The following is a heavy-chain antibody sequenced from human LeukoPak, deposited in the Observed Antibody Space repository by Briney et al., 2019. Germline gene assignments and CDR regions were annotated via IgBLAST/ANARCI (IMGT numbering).Heavy chain of an antibody. CDR2: INTDGSST. J-gene: IGHJ6*03. CDR3: ALTDYYYYYYMDV. Sequence: GGSLRPSCAASGFTFSSYWMHWVRQAPGKGLVWVSRINTDGSSTSYADSVKGRFTISRDNAKNTLYLQMNSLRAEDTAVYYCALTDYYYYYYMDVWGKGTTVTVSS. CDR1: GFTFSSYW. V-gene: IGHV3-74*01.